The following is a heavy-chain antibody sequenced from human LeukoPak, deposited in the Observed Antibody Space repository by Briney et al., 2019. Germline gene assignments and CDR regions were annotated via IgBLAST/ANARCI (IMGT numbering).Heavy chain of an antibody. D-gene: IGHD4-17*01. CDR3: ARVLGGYGDYANWFDP. J-gene: IGHJ5*02. CDR1: GYTFTGHY. CDR2: INPNSGGT. Sequence: ASVKVSCKASGYTFTGHYMHWVRQAPGQGLEWMGRINPNSGGTNYAQKFQGRVTMTRDTSISTAYMELSRLRSDDTAVYYCARVLGGYGDYANWFDPWGQGTLVTVSS. V-gene: IGHV1-2*06.